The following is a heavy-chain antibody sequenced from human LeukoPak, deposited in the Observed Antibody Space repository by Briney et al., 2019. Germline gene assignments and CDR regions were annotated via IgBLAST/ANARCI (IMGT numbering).Heavy chain of an antibody. CDR2: INHSGST. Sequence: SETLSLTCAVYGGSFSGYYWTWIRQPPGKGLEWIGEINHSGSTNYNPSLKSRVTISVDTSKNQFSLKLRSVTAADTAVYYCARLAPPNPYWGQGTLVTVSS. CDR3: ARLAPPNPY. CDR1: GGSFSGYY. J-gene: IGHJ4*02. V-gene: IGHV4-34*01.